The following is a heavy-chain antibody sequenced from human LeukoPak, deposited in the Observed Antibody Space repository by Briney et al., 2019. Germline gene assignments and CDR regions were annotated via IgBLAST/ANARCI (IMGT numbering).Heavy chain of an antibody. CDR2: ISSSSSYT. D-gene: IGHD2-15*01. V-gene: IGHV3-11*06. Sequence: GGSLRLSCAASGFTFSDYYMSWIRQAPGKGLEWVSYISSSSSYTNYADSVKGRFTISRDNAKNSLYLQMNSLRAEDTAVYYCARGYCSGGSCYLGSAFDIWGQGTMVTVSS. CDR1: GFTFSDYY. J-gene: IGHJ3*02. CDR3: ARGYCSGGSCYLGSAFDI.